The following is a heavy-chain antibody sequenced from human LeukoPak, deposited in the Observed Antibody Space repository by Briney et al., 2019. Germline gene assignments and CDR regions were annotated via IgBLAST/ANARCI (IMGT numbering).Heavy chain of an antibody. D-gene: IGHD6-13*01. CDR2: ITRDGGST. CDR3: ATERQQYFDY. J-gene: IGHJ4*02. V-gene: IGHV3-43*01. Sequence: GGSLRLSCAASGFTFDDYTMHWVRQVPGKGLEWVSLITRDGGSTFYADSVKGRFTISRDNNKDSLSLQMNSLRTEDTALYYCATERQQYFDYWGQGTLVTVSS. CDR1: GFTFDDYT.